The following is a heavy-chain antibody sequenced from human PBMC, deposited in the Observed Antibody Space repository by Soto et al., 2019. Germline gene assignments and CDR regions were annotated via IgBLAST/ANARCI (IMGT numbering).Heavy chain of an antibody. CDR1: RGSISRFY. J-gene: IGHJ6*03. CDR2: IYYSGST. V-gene: IGHV4-59*01. D-gene: IGHD2-15*01. Sequence: SETLSLTYTASRGSISRFYWSWIRQPPGKELEGNGCIYYSGSTNYNPSLKSRVAISVDTSKNQFSIMLSCVIAAYTAVYYYERGRIKPDNYYYMDVWGKGMTV. CDR3: ERGRIKPDNYYYMDV.